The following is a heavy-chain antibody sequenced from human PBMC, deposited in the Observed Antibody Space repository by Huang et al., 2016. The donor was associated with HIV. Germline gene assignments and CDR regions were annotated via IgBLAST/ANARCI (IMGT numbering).Heavy chain of an antibody. CDR2: ISGSSGTI. CDR3: AKDRGDGYSGYDYDY. Sequence: EVQLWESGGTLVQPGGSLRLSCGASGFIFSNYAMSWVRLAPGKGLEWVSFISGSSGTIYYADSVKGRLTISRDNVKKTVYLQMNSLRVEDAAVYYCAKDRGDGYSGYDYDYWGQGTLVTVSS. CDR1: GFIFSNYA. V-gene: IGHV3-23*01. J-gene: IGHJ4*02. D-gene: IGHD5-12*01.